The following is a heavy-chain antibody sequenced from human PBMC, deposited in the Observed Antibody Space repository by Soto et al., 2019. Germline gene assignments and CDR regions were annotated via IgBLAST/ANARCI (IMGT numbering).Heavy chain of an antibody. D-gene: IGHD3-3*01. CDR2: INPATGAE. V-gene: IGHV1-2*02. J-gene: IGHJ3*02. CDR3: ACGGGVGVAGSAAFDM. Sequence: QLHLVQSGAVVKKPGASVTVSCSASGYPVTAYYMHWVRQAPGRGLEWMGGINPATGAEKYTQTFKGSVTITRVRSPSAGFRETGGQSSEDTAVFYFACGGGVGVAGSAAFDMWGQGTLVTVSS. CDR1: GYPVTAYY.